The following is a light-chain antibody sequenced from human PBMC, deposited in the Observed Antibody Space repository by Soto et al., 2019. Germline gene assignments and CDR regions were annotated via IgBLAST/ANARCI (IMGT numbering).Light chain of an antibody. V-gene: IGKV3-15*01. CDR3: QQSNNWPYT. Sequence: EIVMTQSPATLSVSPGERATLSCRASQSVSSNLAWYQQKPGQPPRLLFYGASTRATGIPARFSGSGSGTDFTLTISSLQSEDFAVYYCQQSNNWPYTFGQGTKLEIK. CDR1: QSVSSN. CDR2: GAS. J-gene: IGKJ2*01.